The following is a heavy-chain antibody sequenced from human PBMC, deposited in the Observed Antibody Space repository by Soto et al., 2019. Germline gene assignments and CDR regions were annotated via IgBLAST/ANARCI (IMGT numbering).Heavy chain of an antibody. Sequence: EVQLLESGGGLVQPGGSLRLSCAASGFTFSSYAMNWVRQAPGKGLEWVSSTSGSGGSTYFADSVKGRFTISRDNSKNTLYLQMNSLRAEDTAVYYCAKVQCSWNGFYYAMDVWGQGTTVTVSS. CDR2: TSGSGGST. CDR3: AKVQCSWNGFYYAMDV. CDR1: GFTFSSYA. J-gene: IGHJ6*02. D-gene: IGHD1-1*01. V-gene: IGHV3-23*01.